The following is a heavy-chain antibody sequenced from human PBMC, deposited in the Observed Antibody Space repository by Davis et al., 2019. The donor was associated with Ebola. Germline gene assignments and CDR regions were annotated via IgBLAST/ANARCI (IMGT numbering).Heavy chain of an antibody. Sequence: GESLKISCAASGFTFSSYWMSWVRQSPGKGLEWVANIKQDGSEKDYVDSVKGRFTISRDNAKNSLYLQMNSLRAEDTALYYCAKGGYQLLLVYIDYWGQGTLVTVSS. CDR2: IKQDGSEK. D-gene: IGHD2-2*01. CDR3: AKGGYQLLLVYIDY. CDR1: GFTFSSYW. V-gene: IGHV3-7*03. J-gene: IGHJ4*02.